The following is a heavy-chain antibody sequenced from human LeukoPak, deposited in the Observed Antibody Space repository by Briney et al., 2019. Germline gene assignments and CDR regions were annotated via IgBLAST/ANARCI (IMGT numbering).Heavy chain of an antibody. CDR3: AREGLGAAAGTSDY. J-gene: IGHJ4*02. D-gene: IGHD6-13*01. CDR1: GFTFSSYA. Sequence: GGSLRLSCAASGFTFSSYAMSWVRQAPGKGLAWVSIISNSGDNADYADSVKGRFTISRDKSKNTLSLQMNSLRVEDTAVYYCAREGLGAAAGTSDYWGQGTLVTVSS. CDR2: ISNSGDNA. V-gene: IGHV3-23*01.